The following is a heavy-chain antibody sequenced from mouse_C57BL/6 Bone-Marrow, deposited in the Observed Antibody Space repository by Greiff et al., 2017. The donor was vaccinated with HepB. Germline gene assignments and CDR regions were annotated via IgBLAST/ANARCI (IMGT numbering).Heavy chain of an antibody. V-gene: IGHV1-64*01. J-gene: IGHJ1*03. CDR1: GYTFTSYW. CDR3: ARSHYSNYEYFDV. CDR2: IHPNSGST. D-gene: IGHD2-5*01. Sequence: VQLQQSGAELVKPGASVKLSCKASGYTFTSYWMHWVKQRPGQGLEWIGMIHPNSGSTNYNEKFKSKATLTVDKSSSTAYMQLSSLTSEDSAVYYCARSHYSNYEYFDVWGTGTTVTVSS.